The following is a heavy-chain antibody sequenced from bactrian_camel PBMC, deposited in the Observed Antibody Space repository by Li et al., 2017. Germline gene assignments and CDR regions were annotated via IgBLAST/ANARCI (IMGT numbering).Heavy chain of an antibody. CDR3: AVSFRQGARWS. V-gene: IGHV3S53*01. J-gene: IGHJ6*01. D-gene: IGHD1*01. CDR1: GYTYSPYC. CDR2: IDRDGRT. Sequence: VQLVESGGGSVQAGGSLRLSCVANGYTYSPYCMAWFRQAPGKERDGVATIDRDGRTTYTDSVKGRFTISRDNARNTVSLQMNSLKPEDTAVYYCAVSFRQGARWSWGQGTQVTVS.